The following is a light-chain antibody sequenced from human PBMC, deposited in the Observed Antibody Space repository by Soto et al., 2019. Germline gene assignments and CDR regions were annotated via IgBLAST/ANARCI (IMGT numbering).Light chain of an antibody. V-gene: IGKV1-39*01. J-gene: IGKJ4*01. CDR2: ATS. CDR3: QQSFSTPLT. Sequence: DIQVTQSPSSLSASVGDRVTITCRASQSVRSYLNWYQQKPGKAPKILISATSSLHYGVPSRFSGSGSGTDFSLTISNVHPEDSATYFCQQSFSTPLTFGGGTKMEIK. CDR1: QSVRSY.